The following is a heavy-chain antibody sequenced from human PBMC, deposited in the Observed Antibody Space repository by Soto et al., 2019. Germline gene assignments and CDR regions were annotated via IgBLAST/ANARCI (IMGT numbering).Heavy chain of an antibody. V-gene: IGHV1-2*02. J-gene: IGHJ4*02. CDR2: INPNSGGT. CDR3: ARAGIVGATYDY. Sequence: ASVKVSCKASGYTFTGHYMHWVRQAPGQGLEWMGWINPNSGGTNYAQKFQGGVTMTRDTSISTAYMELSRLRSDDTAVYYCARAGIVGATYDYWGQGTLVTVSS. CDR1: GYTFTGHY. D-gene: IGHD1-26*01.